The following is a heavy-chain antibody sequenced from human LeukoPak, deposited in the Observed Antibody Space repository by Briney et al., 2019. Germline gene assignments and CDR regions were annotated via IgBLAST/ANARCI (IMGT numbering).Heavy chain of an antibody. Sequence: GGSLRLSCAASGLTVSSNHMSGVRQAPGKGLEWLSVLYSHGRRDYGDSVKGRFTISRDNSRNTLYLQINSLRAEDTAVYYCAAGGTYYYNSSGYLYEPWGQGTLVTVSS. CDR3: AAGGTYYYNSSGYLYEP. CDR1: GLTVSSNH. J-gene: IGHJ5*02. D-gene: IGHD3-22*01. V-gene: IGHV3-53*01. CDR2: LYSHGRR.